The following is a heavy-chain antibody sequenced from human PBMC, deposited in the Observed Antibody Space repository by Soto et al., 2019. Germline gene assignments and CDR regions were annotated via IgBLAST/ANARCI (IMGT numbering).Heavy chain of an antibody. CDR2: IVPIVDTS. Sequence: QVQLVQSGAEVRQPASSVKVSCKTSGGTFSSYAISWVRQAPGQGLEWMGGIVPIVDTSTYAQKFQGRVTITADESTSTAYVELSSLRSDDTAIYYCVRVVAITGYPDNWGQGTLVTVSP. CDR1: GGTFSSYA. V-gene: IGHV1-69*12. J-gene: IGHJ4*02. CDR3: VRVVAITGYPDN. D-gene: IGHD5-12*01.